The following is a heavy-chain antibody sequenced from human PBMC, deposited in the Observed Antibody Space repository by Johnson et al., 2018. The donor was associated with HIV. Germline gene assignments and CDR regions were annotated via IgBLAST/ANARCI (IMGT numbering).Heavy chain of an antibody. V-gene: IGHV3-30*02. CDR1: GFTFSSYG. CDR3: AKDKARWELLAFDI. Sequence: QVQLVESGGDLVQPGGSLRLSCAASGFTFSSYGMHWVRQAPGKGLEWVAFIRYDGSNKYYADSVKGRFTISRDNSKNTLYLQMNSLRAEDTAVYHCAKDKARWELLAFDIWGQGTMVTVSS. D-gene: IGHD1-26*01. J-gene: IGHJ3*02. CDR2: IRYDGSNK.